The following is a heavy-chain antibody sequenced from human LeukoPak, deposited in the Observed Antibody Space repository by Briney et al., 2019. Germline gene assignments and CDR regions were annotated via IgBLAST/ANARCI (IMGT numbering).Heavy chain of an antibody. CDR2: INHSGST. J-gene: IGHJ5*02. D-gene: IGHD3-9*01. CDR3: ARDRYFDWLLSWFDP. V-gene: IGHV4-34*01. CDR1: GGSFSGYY. Sequence: SETLSLTCAVYGGSFSGYYWSWIRQPPGKGLGWGGEINHSGSTNYNASLKSRVTISVDTSKNQFSFKLSSVTAADTAVYYCARDRYFDWLLSWFDPWGQGTLVTVSS.